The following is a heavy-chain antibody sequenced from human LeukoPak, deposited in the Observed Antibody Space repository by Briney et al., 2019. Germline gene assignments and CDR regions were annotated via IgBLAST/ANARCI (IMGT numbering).Heavy chain of an antibody. Sequence: GSLRLSCAAPGFTFSSYAMHWVRQAPGKGLEWVAVISYDGSNEYYADSVKGRFTISRDNSKNTLYLQMNSLRAEDTAVYYCASDMVRGVITFNFDYWGQGTLVTVSS. CDR1: GFTFSSYA. CDR2: ISYDGSNE. V-gene: IGHV3-30*04. CDR3: ASDMVRGVITFNFDY. D-gene: IGHD3-10*01. J-gene: IGHJ4*02.